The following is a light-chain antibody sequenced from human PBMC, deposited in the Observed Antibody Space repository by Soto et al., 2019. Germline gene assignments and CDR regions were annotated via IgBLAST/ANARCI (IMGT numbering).Light chain of an antibody. CDR2: DAS. CDR1: QSVCSY. CDR3: QQRSNWLT. Sequence: EIVLTQSPATLSLSPGERATLSCRASQSVCSYLAWYQQKPGQAPRLLIYDASNRATGIPARFSGSGSWTDFTLTIISLEPEDFAVYYWQQRSNWLTFGGGTKVEIK. J-gene: IGKJ4*01. V-gene: IGKV3-11*01.